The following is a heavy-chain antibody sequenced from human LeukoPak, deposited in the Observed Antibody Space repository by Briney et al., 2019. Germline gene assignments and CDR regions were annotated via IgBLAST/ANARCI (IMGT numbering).Heavy chain of an antibody. CDR1: GGSISSYY. V-gene: IGHV4-59*01. J-gene: IGHJ6*02. CDR2: IYYSGST. Sequence: SETLSLTCTVSGGSISSYYWSWVRQPPGKGLEWIGYIYYSGSTNYNPSLKSRVTISVDTSKNQFSLKLSSVTAADTAVYYCARGRRPHGMDVWGQGTTVTVSS. CDR3: ARGRRPHGMDV.